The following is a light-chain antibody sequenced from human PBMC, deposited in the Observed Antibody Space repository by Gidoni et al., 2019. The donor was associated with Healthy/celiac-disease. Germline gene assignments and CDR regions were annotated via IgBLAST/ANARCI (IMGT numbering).Light chain of an antibody. CDR1: NIGSKS. J-gene: IGLJ3*02. CDR3: QVWDSSSLWV. Sequence: SYVLTQPPSVSVAPGQTARITCGGNNIGSKSVHWYQQKPGQAPVLVVYDASDRPSGIPERFSGSNSGNTATLTISRVEAGDEADYYCQVWDSSSLWVFGGGTKLTVL. CDR2: DAS. V-gene: IGLV3-21*02.